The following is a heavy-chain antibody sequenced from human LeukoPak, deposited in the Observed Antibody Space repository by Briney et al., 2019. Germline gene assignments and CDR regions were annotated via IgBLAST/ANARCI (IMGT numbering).Heavy chain of an antibody. CDR1: GFTFSSYG. CDR3: ARDRIYYYYMDV. V-gene: IGHV3-23*01. J-gene: IGHJ6*03. CDR2: ISGSGGST. Sequence: GGSLRLSCAASGFTFSSYGMSWVRQAPGKGLEWVSAISGSGGSTYYADSVKGRFTISRDNAKNSLYLQMNSLRAEDTAVYYCARDRIYYYYMDVWGKGTTVTVSS.